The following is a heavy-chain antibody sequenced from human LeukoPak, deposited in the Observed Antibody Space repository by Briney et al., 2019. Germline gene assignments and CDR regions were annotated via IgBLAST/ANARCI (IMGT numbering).Heavy chain of an antibody. CDR3: ARVSLGNEPGSPQNYYYYGMDV. Sequence: GASVTVSCKASGYTFTSYGISWVRQAPGQGLEWMGWISAYNGNTNYAQELQGRVTMTTDTSTSTAYMELRSLRSEDTAVYYCARVSLGNEPGSPQNYYYYGMDVWGQGTTVTVSS. V-gene: IGHV1-18*01. CDR2: ISAYNGNT. CDR1: GYTFTSYG. J-gene: IGHJ6*02.